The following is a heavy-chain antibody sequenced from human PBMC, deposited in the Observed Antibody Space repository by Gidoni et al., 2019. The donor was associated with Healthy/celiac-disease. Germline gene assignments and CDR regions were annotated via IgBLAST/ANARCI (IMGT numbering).Heavy chain of an antibody. Sequence: EVRLFEPGGGWFQPGRPLTLSSAASASSFDVYSMHWVRQAPGKGLEWVSGISWNSGSIGYADSVKGRFTISRDNAKNSLYLQMNSLRGEDTALYYCAKGNEAATGHNWFDPWGQGTLVTVSS. J-gene: IGHJ5*02. D-gene: IGHD6-13*01. CDR3: AKGNEAATGHNWFDP. CDR1: ASSFDVYS. V-gene: IGHV3-9*01. CDR2: ISWNSGSI.